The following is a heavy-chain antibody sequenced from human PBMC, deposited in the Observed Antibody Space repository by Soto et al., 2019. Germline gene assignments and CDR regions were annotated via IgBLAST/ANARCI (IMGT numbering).Heavy chain of an antibody. Sequence: QVQLQQWGAGLLKPSETLSLTCAAYGGSFSDHYWSWIRQPPGQGLEWIGEINHIGSTNYNPSLKSRVTISVDTSKNQVSLKLSSVTAADTAVYYCARGEFGGRYCGGTSSDCTVDIWGQGTMVTVSS. V-gene: IGHV4-34*01. CDR1: GGSFSDHY. CDR3: ARGEFGGRYCGGTSSDCTVDI. J-gene: IGHJ3*02. D-gene: IGHD2-2*01. CDR2: INHIGST.